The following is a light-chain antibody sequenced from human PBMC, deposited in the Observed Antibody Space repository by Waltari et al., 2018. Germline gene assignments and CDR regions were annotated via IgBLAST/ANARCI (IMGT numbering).Light chain of an antibody. Sequence: DIVMTQSPDSLAVSLGERATINCKSSQSVLYTFNNNNYLAWYQQKPGQPPKLLIYWASTREAGVPDRFSGSGWGTDFTLTISSLQAEDVALYYGQQYYNTPWTFGQGTKVVIK. J-gene: IGKJ1*01. CDR1: QSVLYTFNNNNY. V-gene: IGKV4-1*01. CDR2: WAS. CDR3: QQYYNTPWT.